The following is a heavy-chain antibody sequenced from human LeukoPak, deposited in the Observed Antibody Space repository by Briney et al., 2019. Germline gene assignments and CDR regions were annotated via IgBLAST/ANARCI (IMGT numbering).Heavy chain of an antibody. V-gene: IGHV4-4*07. CDR1: GGSISSYY. CDR3: ARGGILTGYIDY. J-gene: IGHJ4*02. CDR2: IYTSGST. D-gene: IGHD3-9*01. Sequence: SETLSLTCTVSGGSISSYYWSWIRQPAGKGLEWIGRIYTSGSTNYNPSLKSRVTMSVDTSKNHFSLKLSSVTAADTAVYYCARGGILTGYIDYWGQGTLVTVSS.